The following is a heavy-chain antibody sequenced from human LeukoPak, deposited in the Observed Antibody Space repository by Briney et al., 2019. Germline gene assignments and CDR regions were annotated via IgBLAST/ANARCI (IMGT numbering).Heavy chain of an antibody. CDR3: ARDRSNGLDY. CDR1: GFTFSRYW. V-gene: IGHV3-7*05. Sequence: PGGSLRLSCAASGFTFSRYWMTWVRQAPGKGLEWVANIKQDGTEKYYVDSVKGRFTISRDNAKNSLYLQMNSLRAEDTAVYYCARDRSNGLDYWGQGTLVTVSS. CDR2: IKQDGTEK. J-gene: IGHJ4*02.